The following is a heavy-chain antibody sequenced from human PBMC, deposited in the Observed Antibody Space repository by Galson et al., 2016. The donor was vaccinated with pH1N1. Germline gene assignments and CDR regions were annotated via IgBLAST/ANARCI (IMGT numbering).Heavy chain of an antibody. Sequence: SETLSLTCAVSGYSISSSYYWGWIRQPPGKGLEWIGSIYHSGTTYYNPSLKSRLSISIDTSKNHFSLRMTSVTAADTAVYYCATFRNLDGFEFWGQGTVVSVSS. CDR1: GYSISSSYY. D-gene: IGHD1-14*01. CDR3: ATFRNLDGFEF. CDR2: IYHSGTT. J-gene: IGHJ3*01. V-gene: IGHV4-38-2*01.